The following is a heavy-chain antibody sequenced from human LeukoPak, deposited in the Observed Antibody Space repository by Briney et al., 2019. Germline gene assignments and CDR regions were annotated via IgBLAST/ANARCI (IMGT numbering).Heavy chain of an antibody. J-gene: IGHJ6*02. Sequence: SQTLSLTCTVSGGSISSGGYSWSWLRQHPGKGLEWIGYIYYSGSTYYNPSLKSRVTISVDTSKNQFSLKLSSVTAADTAVYYCARDKGGNPHYYYGMDVWGQGTTVTVSS. CDR3: ARDKGGNPHYYYGMDV. V-gene: IGHV4-31*03. CDR2: IYYSGST. CDR1: GGSISSGGYS. D-gene: IGHD4-23*01.